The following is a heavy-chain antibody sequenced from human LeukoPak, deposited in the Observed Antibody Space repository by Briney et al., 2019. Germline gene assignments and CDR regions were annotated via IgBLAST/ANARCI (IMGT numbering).Heavy chain of an antibody. J-gene: IGHJ6*03. Sequence: PSETLSLTCTVSGGSISSSSYYWGWIRQPPGKGLEWIGSIYYSGSTYYNPSLKSRVTISVDTSKNQFSLKLSSVTAADTAVYYCARLGPGGNIAVAVPYYYYYMDVWGKGTTVTISS. CDR3: ARLGPGGNIAVAVPYYYYYMDV. CDR2: IYYSGST. V-gene: IGHV4-39*01. CDR1: GGSISSSSYY. D-gene: IGHD6-19*01.